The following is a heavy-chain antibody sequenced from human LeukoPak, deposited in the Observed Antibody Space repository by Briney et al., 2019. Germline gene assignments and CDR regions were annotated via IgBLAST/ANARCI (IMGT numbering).Heavy chain of an antibody. J-gene: IGHJ4*02. V-gene: IGHV1-18*01. CDR1: GGTFSSYA. D-gene: IGHD1-26*01. CDR2: ISAYNGNT. CDR3: ARDRSRGSYSH. Sequence: GSSVKVSCKASGGTFSSYAISWVRQAPGQGLEWMGWISAYNGNTNYAQKLQGRVTMTTDTSTSTAYMELRSLRSEDTAVYYCARDRSRGSYSHWGQGTLVTVSS.